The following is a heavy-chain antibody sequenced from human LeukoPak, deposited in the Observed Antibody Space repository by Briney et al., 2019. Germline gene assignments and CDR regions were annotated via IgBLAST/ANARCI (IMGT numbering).Heavy chain of an antibody. CDR2: IWYDGSNK. J-gene: IGHJ4*02. D-gene: IGHD2-2*01. Sequence: PGRSLRLSCAASGFTFSSYGMHWVRQAPGKGLEWVAVIWYDGSNKYYADSVKGRFTISRDNAKNSLYLQMNSLRAEDTAVYYCARGGDIVVVPAAMAFDYWGQGTLVTVSS. CDR3: ARGGDIVVVPAAMAFDY. CDR1: GFTFSSYG. V-gene: IGHV3-33*01.